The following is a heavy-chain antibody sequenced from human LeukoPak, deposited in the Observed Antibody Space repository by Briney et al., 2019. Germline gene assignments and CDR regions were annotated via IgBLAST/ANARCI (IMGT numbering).Heavy chain of an antibody. CDR2: IKQDGSEK. Sequence: GGSLRLSCAAAGFTFSGYWMSWVRQAPGKGLEWVANIKQDGSEKYYVDSVKGRFTISRDNAKNSLYLQMNSLRAEDTAVYYCARDPPYCSGGSCYPDYWGQGTLVTVSS. D-gene: IGHD2-15*01. V-gene: IGHV3-7*01. J-gene: IGHJ4*02. CDR3: ARDPPYCSGGSCYPDY. CDR1: GFTFSGYW.